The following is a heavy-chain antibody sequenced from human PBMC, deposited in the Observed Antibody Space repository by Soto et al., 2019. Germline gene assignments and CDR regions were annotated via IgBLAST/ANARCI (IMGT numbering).Heavy chain of an antibody. Sequence: PGGSLRLSCAASGFTFSSYAMSWVRQAPGKGLEWVSAISGSGGSTYYADSVKGRFTISRDNSKNTLYLQMNSLRAEDTAVYYCAKSIGVAVVTPYYFDYWGQGTLVTVSS. CDR3: AKSIGVAVVTPYYFDY. J-gene: IGHJ4*02. CDR1: GFTFSSYA. V-gene: IGHV3-23*01. CDR2: ISGSGGST. D-gene: IGHD2-15*01.